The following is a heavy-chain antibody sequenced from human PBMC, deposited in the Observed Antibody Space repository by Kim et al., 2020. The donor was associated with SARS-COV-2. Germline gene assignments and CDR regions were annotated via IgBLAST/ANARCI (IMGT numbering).Heavy chain of an antibody. CDR3: ARGGGYYDFWSGYYFDY. Sequence: VKGRFTISRDNAKNSLYLQMNSLGAEDTAVYYCARGGGYYDFWSGYYFDYWGQGTLVTVSS. J-gene: IGHJ4*02. D-gene: IGHD3-3*01. V-gene: IGHV3-48*03.